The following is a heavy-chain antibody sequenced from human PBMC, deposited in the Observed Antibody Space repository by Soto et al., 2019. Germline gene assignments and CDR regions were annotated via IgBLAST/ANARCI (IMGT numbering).Heavy chain of an antibody. CDR3: ARGGRSAYYYYMGV. V-gene: IGHV4-59*01. CDR2: VYYSGST. J-gene: IGHJ6*03. Sequence: QVQLQESGPGLVKPSETLSLTCTVSGGSISTYYWSWVRQPPGKGLEWIGYVYYSGSTNYNPSLKSRVTISVDTSKNQFSLKLISVTAADTAMYYCARGGRSAYYYYMGVWGKGTTVTVSS. CDR1: GGSISTYY.